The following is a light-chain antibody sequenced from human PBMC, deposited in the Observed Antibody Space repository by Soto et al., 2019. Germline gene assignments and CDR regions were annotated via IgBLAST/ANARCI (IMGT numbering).Light chain of an antibody. CDR3: QSYDISLSVV. CDR1: SSNIGAGYD. Sequence: QSVLTQPPSVSGAPGQRVTISCTGSSSNIGAGYDVHWYQQLPGTAPKLLIYGNSNRRSGVPDRFSGSKAGTSASLAISGLQAEDEADYYCQSYDISLSVVFGGGTQLTVL. V-gene: IGLV1-40*01. J-gene: IGLJ2*01. CDR2: GNS.